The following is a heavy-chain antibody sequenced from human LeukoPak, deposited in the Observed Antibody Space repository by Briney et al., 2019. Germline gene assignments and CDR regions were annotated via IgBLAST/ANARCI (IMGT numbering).Heavy chain of an antibody. CDR1: GVTCSSYA. Sequence: GGSLRLSCAASGVTCSSYAMSWLRPAPGKGLEWVSAISGSGGSTYYADSVKGRFTISRDNSKNTLYLQMNSLRAEDTAVYYCAKIKARTFGYDADYWGQGTLVTVSS. CDR2: ISGSGGST. D-gene: IGHD5-12*01. V-gene: IGHV3-23*01. CDR3: AKIKARTFGYDADY. J-gene: IGHJ4*02.